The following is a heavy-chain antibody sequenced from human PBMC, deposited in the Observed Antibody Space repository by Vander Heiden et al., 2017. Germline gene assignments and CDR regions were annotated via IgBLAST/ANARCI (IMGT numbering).Heavy chain of an antibody. CDR2: ISSSSSYI. CDR3: ARDHSPNYDYGWGSYSALNY. D-gene: IGHD3-16*01. V-gene: IGHV3-21*01. Sequence: EVQLVESGGGLVKPGGSLRLSCAASGFTFSSYSMNWVRQAPGKGLEWVSSISSSSSYIYYADSVKGRFTISRDNAKNSLYLQMNSLRAEDTAVYYCARDHSPNYDYGWGSYSALNYWGQGTLVTVSS. J-gene: IGHJ4*02. CDR1: GFTFSSYS.